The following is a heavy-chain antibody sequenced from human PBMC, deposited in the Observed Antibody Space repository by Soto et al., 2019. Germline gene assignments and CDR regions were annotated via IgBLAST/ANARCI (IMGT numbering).Heavy chain of an antibody. Sequence: GGSLRLSCAVSGFTVSANYMTWVRQAPGKGLEWVSVVDSGGYTYYTDSVKGRFTISRDNSKNTVYLQMNTLRAEDTAVYYCARAITIWGMAVWGQGTTVTVSS. J-gene: IGHJ6*02. CDR3: ARAITIWGMAV. CDR1: GFTVSANY. V-gene: IGHV3-53*01. D-gene: IGHD3-3*01. CDR2: VDSGGYT.